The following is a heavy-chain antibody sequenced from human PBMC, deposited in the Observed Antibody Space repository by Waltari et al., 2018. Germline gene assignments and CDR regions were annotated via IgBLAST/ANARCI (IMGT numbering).Heavy chain of an antibody. J-gene: IGHJ4*02. D-gene: IGHD3-22*01. V-gene: IGHV3-74*01. CDR1: GFTFSNYI. CDR2: IKNDGSTT. Sequence: EVQLVESGGGSVQPGGSLRLSCAASGFTFSNYIMHWVRQSSGEGLVWFSRIKNDGSTTRYADSVGGRFTISRDNAKNTLYLDMNHLRVEDTAIYYCARDYNYKIDYWGQGILVTVSS. CDR3: ARDYNYKIDY.